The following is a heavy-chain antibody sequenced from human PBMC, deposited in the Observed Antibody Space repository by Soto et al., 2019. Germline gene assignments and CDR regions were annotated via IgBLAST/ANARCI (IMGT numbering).Heavy chain of an antibody. CDR3: ARVKVTNDFDY. CDR1: GGSFSGYY. Sequence: SETLSLTCAVYGGSFSGYYWSWIRQPPGKGLEWIGEINHSGSTNYNPSLKSRVTISVDTSKNQFSLKLSSVTAADTAVHYCARVKVTNDFDYWGQGTLVTVSS. J-gene: IGHJ4*02. V-gene: IGHV4-34*01. D-gene: IGHD4-17*01. CDR2: INHSGST.